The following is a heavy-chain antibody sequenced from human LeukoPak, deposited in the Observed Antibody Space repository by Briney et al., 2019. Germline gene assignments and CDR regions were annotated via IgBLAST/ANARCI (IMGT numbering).Heavy chain of an antibody. CDR1: GYTFTGYY. D-gene: IGHD6-13*01. Sequence: ASVKVSCKASGYTFTGYYMHWVRQAPGQGLEWMGWINPNSGGTNYAQKFQGRVTMTRDTSISTAYMELSRLRSDDTAVYYCARASRYSSPRLHYWGQGTLVTVSS. J-gene: IGHJ4*02. CDR3: ARASRYSSPRLHY. V-gene: IGHV1-2*02. CDR2: INPNSGGT.